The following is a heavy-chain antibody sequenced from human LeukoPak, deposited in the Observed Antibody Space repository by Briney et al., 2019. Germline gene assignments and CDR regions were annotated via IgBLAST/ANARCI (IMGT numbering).Heavy chain of an antibody. D-gene: IGHD5-12*01. CDR3: ARDWGRTGYDLYDY. CDR2: MKQDGSEK. V-gene: IGHV3-7*01. J-gene: IGHJ4*02. Sequence: PGGSLRLSCAASGFTFSTYWMSWVRQAPGKGLEWVANMKQDGSEKYYVDSVKGRFTISRDNAKNSLYLQVNSLRAEDTAVYYCARDWGRTGYDLYDYWGQGTLVTVSS. CDR1: GFTFSTYW.